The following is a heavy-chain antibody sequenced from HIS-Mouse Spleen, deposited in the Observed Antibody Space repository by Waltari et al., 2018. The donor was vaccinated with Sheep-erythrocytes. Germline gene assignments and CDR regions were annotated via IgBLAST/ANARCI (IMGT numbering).Heavy chain of an antibody. V-gene: IGHV4-39*01. CDR1: GGSISSSSYY. D-gene: IGHD5-18*01. CDR2: IYYSGST. J-gene: IGHJ4*02. CDR3: ARHKDTAMVHFDY. Sequence: QLQLQESAPGLAKPSETLFLTCSVPGGSISSSSYYWGWLRQPPGKGLEWIGSIYYSGSTYYNPSLKSRVTISVDTSKNQFSLKLSSVTAADTAVYYCARHKDTAMVHFDYWGQGTLVTVSS.